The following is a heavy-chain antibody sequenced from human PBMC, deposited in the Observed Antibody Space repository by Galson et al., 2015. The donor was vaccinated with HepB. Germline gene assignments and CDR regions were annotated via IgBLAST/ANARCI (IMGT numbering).Heavy chain of an antibody. Sequence: SLRLSCAASGFTFSSYTMHWVRQAPGKGLEWVSLISWDGGSTYYADSVKGRFTISRDNSKNSLYLQMNSLRTEDTALYYCAKLGVHGGNQDQFNFDYWGQGTLVTVSS. CDR1: GFTFSSYT. CDR3: AKLGVHGGNQDQFNFDY. CDR2: ISWDGGST. V-gene: IGHV3-43*01. J-gene: IGHJ4*02. D-gene: IGHD4-23*01.